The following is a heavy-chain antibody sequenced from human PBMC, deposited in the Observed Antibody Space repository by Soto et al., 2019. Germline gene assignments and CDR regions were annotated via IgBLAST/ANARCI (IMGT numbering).Heavy chain of an antibody. D-gene: IGHD3-3*01. V-gene: IGHV4-59*12. CDR3: AREGFLEWPYY. Sequence: SETLSLTCTVSGGSISSYYWSWIRQPPGKGLEWIGYIYYSGSTNYNPSLESRVTISVDTSKNQFSLKLSSVTAADTAVYYCAREGFLEWPYYWGQGTLVTVSS. CDR1: GGSISSYY. CDR2: IYYSGST. J-gene: IGHJ4*02.